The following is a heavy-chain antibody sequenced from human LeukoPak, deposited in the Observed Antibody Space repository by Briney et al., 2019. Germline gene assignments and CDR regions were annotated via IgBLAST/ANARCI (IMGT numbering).Heavy chain of an antibody. CDR3: ARFVGYSSSWNNWFDP. CDR2: ICAYNGNT. J-gene: IGHJ5*02. V-gene: IGHV1-18*01. CDR1: GYTFTSYG. D-gene: IGHD6-13*01. Sequence: ASVKVSCKASGYTFTSYGISWVRQAPGQGLEWMGWICAYNGNTNYAQKLQGRVTMTTDTSTSTAYMELRSLRSDDTAVYYCARFVGYSSSWNNWFDPWGQGTLVTVSS.